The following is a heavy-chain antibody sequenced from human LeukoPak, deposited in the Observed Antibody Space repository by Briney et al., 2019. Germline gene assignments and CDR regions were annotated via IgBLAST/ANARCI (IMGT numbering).Heavy chain of an antibody. CDR2: ISGSGSST. Sequence: GGSLRLSCAASGFTFISYALSWVRQAPGEGLEWVSGISGSGSSTYYTDSVKGRFTISRDNSKNTLYLQLNSLRAEDTAIYYCAKEDHKTYYYGSGSYKAAFDIWGQGTMVTVSS. J-gene: IGHJ3*02. D-gene: IGHD3-10*01. CDR3: AKEDHKTYYYGSGSYKAAFDI. CDR1: GFTFISYA. V-gene: IGHV3-23*01.